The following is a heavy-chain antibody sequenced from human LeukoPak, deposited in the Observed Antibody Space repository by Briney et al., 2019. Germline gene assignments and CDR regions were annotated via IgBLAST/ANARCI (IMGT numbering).Heavy chain of an antibody. CDR2: ISFDGESE. CDR3: ARGPLWFGERPHYMDV. Sequence: GGSLRLSCAASGFTFSTYPMHWVRQAPGKGLEWVAVISFDGESEYYTDSVKGRFTMSRDNAKNTLYLQMTSLRPEDTAVYYCARGPLWFGERPHYMDVWGKGTTVTISS. J-gene: IGHJ6*03. D-gene: IGHD3-10*01. V-gene: IGHV3-30*04. CDR1: GFTFSTYP.